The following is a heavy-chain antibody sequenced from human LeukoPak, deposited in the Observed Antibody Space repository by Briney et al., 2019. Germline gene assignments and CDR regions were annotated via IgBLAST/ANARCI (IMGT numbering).Heavy chain of an antibody. D-gene: IGHD3-10*01. CDR1: GGSFSSYY. CDR3: AGGRRDSGSYGSFVYYYYYYMDV. V-gene: IGHV4-59*01. J-gene: IGHJ6*03. CDR2: IYYSGST. Sequence: SETLSLTCTVSGGSFSSYYWSWIRQPPGKGLEWIGYIYYSGSTNYNPSLKSRVTISVDTSKNQFSLKLSSVTAADTAVYYCAGGRRDSGSYGSFVYYYYYYMDVWGKGTTVTVSS.